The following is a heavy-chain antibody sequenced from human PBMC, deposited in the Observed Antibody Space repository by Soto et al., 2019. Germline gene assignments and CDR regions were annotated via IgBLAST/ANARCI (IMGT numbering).Heavy chain of an antibody. V-gene: IGHV3-30*03. CDR1: GFTFSSYG. D-gene: IGHD3-10*01. CDR2: ISYDGSNK. J-gene: IGHJ4*02. Sequence: GGSLRLSCAASGFTFSSYGMHWVRQAPGKGLEWVAVISYDGSNKYYADSVKGRFTISRDNSKNTVYLQMNSLRAEDTAMYYCAGVPSAKREDYWGQGTLVTVSS. CDR3: AGVPSAKREDY.